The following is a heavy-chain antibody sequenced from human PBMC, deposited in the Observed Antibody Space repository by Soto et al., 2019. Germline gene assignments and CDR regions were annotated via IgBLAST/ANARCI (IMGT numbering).Heavy chain of an antibody. CDR1: GFTFDDYA. CDR3: AKDAITMVRGVISYYGMDV. Sequence: EVQLVESGGGLVQPGRSLRLSCAASGFTFDDYAMHCVRQAPGKGLEWVSGISWNSGSIGYADSVKGRFTISRDNAKNSLYLQMNSLRAEDTALYYCAKDAITMVRGVISYYGMDVWGQGTTVTVSS. J-gene: IGHJ6*02. V-gene: IGHV3-9*01. D-gene: IGHD3-10*01. CDR2: ISWNSGSI.